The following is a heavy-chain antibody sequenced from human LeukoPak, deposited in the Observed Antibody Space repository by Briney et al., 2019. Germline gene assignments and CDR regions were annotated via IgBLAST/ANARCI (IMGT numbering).Heavy chain of an antibody. V-gene: IGHV1-2*02. J-gene: IGHJ4*02. CDR2: INPNSGGT. D-gene: IGHD2-2*01. CDR3: ARGRDLDCSSTSCSMFDY. Sequence: ASVKVSCKASGYTFTGYYTHWVRQAPGQGLEWMGWINPNSGGTNYAQKFQGRVTMTRDTSINAAYMELSRLTSDDTAVYYCARGRDLDCSSTSCSMFDYWGQGTLVTVSS. CDR1: GYTFTGYY.